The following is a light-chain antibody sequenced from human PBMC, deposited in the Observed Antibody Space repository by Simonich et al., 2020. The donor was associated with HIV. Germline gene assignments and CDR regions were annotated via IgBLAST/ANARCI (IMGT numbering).Light chain of an antibody. Sequence: DIQMTQSPSSVSASVGDRVTITCRASQGISSWLAWYQQKPGKAPKLLIYEASSLESGVPSRFSGSGSGTDFTLTISRLEPEDFAVYYCQQYGSSPPYTFGQGTKLEIK. V-gene: IGKV1-12*01. CDR3: QQYGSSPPYT. J-gene: IGKJ2*01. CDR1: QGISSW. CDR2: EAS.